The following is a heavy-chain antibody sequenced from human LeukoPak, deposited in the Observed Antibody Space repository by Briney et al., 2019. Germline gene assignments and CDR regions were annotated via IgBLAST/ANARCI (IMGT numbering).Heavy chain of an antibody. V-gene: IGHV1-69*04. J-gene: IGHJ5*02. D-gene: IGHD2-2*01. CDR1: GGTFSSYA. CDR3: ARGGVGSSTSSFNWFDP. CDR2: IIPILGIA. Sequence: ASVKVSCKASGGTFSSYAISWVRQAPGQGLEWMGRIIPILGIANYAQKFQGRVRITADKSTSTAYMELSSLRSEDTAVYYCARGGVGSSTSSFNWFDPWGQGTLVTVSS.